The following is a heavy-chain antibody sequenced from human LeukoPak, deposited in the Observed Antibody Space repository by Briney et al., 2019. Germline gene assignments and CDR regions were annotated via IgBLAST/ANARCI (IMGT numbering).Heavy chain of an antibody. V-gene: IGHV3-43*01. CDR1: GFKFADAP. J-gene: IGHJ3*01. D-gene: IGHD5-24*01. CDR2: ITWGATDS. Sequence: GGSLRLSCTASGFKFADAPMHWVRHPPGKGLEWIALITWGATDSYYADSVKGRFTISRDDSRNTLYLQMNSLRSEDTALYYCAKDVSFRRGHNFDASDLWGLGTMVIVSS. CDR3: AKDVSFRRGHNFDASDL.